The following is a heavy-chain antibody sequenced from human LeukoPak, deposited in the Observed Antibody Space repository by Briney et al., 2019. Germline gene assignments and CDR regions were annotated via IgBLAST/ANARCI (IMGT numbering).Heavy chain of an antibody. Sequence: PGGSLRLSCAASGFTFSSYDMHWVRQATGKGLEWVSAIGTAGDTYYPGSVKGRFTISRENAKNSLYLQINSLRAGDTAVYYCARAQAQAGATYDAFDIWGQGTMVTVSS. V-gene: IGHV3-13*01. CDR1: GFTFSSYD. CDR2: IGTAGDT. D-gene: IGHD1-26*01. J-gene: IGHJ3*02. CDR3: ARAQAQAGATYDAFDI.